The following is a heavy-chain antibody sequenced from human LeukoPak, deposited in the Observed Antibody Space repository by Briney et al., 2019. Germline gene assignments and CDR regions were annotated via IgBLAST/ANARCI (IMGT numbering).Heavy chain of an antibody. D-gene: IGHD1-26*01. J-gene: IGHJ4*02. Sequence: PGGSLRLSCAASRFTFSSYAMSWVRQAPGKGLEWVSGISGSGGSTYYADSVKGRFTISRDNSKNTLYLQMNSLRAEDTAVYYCAKTSGRSREGLDYWGQGTLVTVSS. V-gene: IGHV3-23*01. CDR2: ISGSGGST. CDR1: RFTFSSYA. CDR3: AKTSGRSREGLDY.